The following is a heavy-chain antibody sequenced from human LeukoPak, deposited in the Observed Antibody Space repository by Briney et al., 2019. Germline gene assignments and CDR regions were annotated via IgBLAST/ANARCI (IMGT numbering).Heavy chain of an antibody. Sequence: SVKVSCKASGGTFSSYAISWVRQAPGQGLEWMGRIIPILGIANYAQKFQGRVTITADKSTSTAYMELSSLRSEDTAVYYCARDRLYYYDSSGYSPLFDYWGQGTLVTVSS. V-gene: IGHV1-69*04. CDR1: GGTFSSYA. CDR2: IIPILGIA. CDR3: ARDRLYYYDSSGYSPLFDY. J-gene: IGHJ4*02. D-gene: IGHD3-22*01.